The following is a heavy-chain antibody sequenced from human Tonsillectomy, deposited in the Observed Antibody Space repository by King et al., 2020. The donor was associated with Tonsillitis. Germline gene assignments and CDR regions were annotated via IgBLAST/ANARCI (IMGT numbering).Heavy chain of an antibody. Sequence: QLQESGPGLVKPSETLSLTCTVSGGSISSYYWSWIRQPPGKGLEWIGYIYYSGSTNYNPSLKSRVTISVDTSKNRFSLKLSSVTAADTAVYYCARVGHYYDSPKGGPFDYWGQGTLVTVSS. V-gene: IGHV4-59*01. J-gene: IGHJ4*02. CDR2: IYYSGST. CDR3: ARVGHYYDSPKGGPFDY. CDR1: GGSISSYY. D-gene: IGHD3-22*01.